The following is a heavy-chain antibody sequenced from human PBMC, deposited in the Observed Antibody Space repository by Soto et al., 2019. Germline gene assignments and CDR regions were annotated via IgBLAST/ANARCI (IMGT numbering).Heavy chain of an antibody. CDR1: GLTFTDYW. V-gene: IGHV3-7*03. Sequence: GGSLRLSCVTYGLTFTDYWMSWVRQAPGKGLEWVANIKQDESEKNYLDSVKGRFTISRDNAKNSLYLQMNSLRSEDTAVYYCARSSGGVFGIIIEGSNWLAPWGQGSLVTVSS. D-gene: IGHD3-16*02. CDR2: IKQDESEK. CDR3: ARSSGGVFGIIIEGSNWLAP. J-gene: IGHJ5*02.